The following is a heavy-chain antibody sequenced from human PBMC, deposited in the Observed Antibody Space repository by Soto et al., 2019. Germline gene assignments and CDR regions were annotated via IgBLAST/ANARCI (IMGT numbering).Heavy chain of an antibody. CDR2: IYYRGST. Sequence: SETLSLTCAASGGSISSYYWSWIRQPPGKELEWIGYIYYRGSTNYNPSLKSRVTISVDTSKNQFSLKLSSVTAADTAVYYCARHLLLWFGEKVGGYYYYYGMDVWGQGTTVT. V-gene: IGHV4-59*08. D-gene: IGHD3-10*01. CDR1: GGSISSYY. CDR3: ARHLLLWFGEKVGGYYYYYGMDV. J-gene: IGHJ6*02.